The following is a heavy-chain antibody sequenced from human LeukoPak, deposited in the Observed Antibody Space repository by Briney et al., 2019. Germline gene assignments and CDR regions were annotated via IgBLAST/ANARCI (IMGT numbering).Heavy chain of an antibody. D-gene: IGHD6-19*01. CDR3: ARHAAVEGSSGWSPLWWFDP. Sequence: SDTLSLTCTVSGGSVSSSTYYWAWIRQPPGKGVECIGSGYYSGTTYYSPSLESRVTISVDTSKNQFSLRLNSVTAADTAVYYCARHAAVEGSSGWSPLWWFDPWGQGTLVTVSS. J-gene: IGHJ5*02. V-gene: IGHV4-39*01. CDR1: GGSVSSSTYY. CDR2: GYYSGTT.